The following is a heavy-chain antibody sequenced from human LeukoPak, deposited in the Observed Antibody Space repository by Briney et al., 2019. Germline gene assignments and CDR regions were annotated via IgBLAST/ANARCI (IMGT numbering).Heavy chain of an antibody. CDR1: GFTFSSYW. D-gene: IGHD3-10*01. J-gene: IGHJ6*02. CDR2: IKPDESEK. CDR3: ARVLGRNYGSGSYIGMDV. V-gene: IGHV3-7*01. Sequence: GGSLRLSCAASGFTFSSYWMHWVRQAPGKGLEWVANIKPDESEKYYVDSVKGRFTISRDNAQNSLYLQMNSLRAEDTAVYYCARVLGRNYGSGSYIGMDVWGQGTTVTVSS.